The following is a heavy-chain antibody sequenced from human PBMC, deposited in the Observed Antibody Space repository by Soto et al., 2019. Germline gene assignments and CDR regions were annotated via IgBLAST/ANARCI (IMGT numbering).Heavy chain of an antibody. Sequence: QVQLQESGPGLVKPSETLSLTCTVSGGSISSYYWSWIRQPPGKGLEWIGYIYYSGSTNYNPSLKCRVTISVATSKHHCSLELSSVTAADTAVYYCARGPTERSSSWYQYYYYGMDVWGQGTTVTVSS. CDR1: GGSISSYY. CDR3: ARGPTERSSSWYQYYYYGMDV. D-gene: IGHD6-13*01. J-gene: IGHJ6*02. V-gene: IGHV4-59*01. CDR2: IYYSGST.